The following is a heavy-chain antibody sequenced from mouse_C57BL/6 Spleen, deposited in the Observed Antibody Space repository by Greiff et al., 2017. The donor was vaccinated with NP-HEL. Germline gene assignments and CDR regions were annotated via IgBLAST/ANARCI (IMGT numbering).Heavy chain of an antibody. CDR3: TRDYYGSSFFDY. D-gene: IGHD1-1*01. CDR2: IRHKANNHAT. V-gene: IGHV6-6*01. Sequence: EVLLVESGGGLVQPGASMKLSCAASGFTFSDAWMDWVRQSPEQGLEWVAEIRHKANNHATYYAASVKGRVTISRDDSKRRVYLQMNSLRAEDTGMYYCTRDYYGSSFFDYWGQGTTLTVSS. CDR1: GFTFSDAW. J-gene: IGHJ2*01.